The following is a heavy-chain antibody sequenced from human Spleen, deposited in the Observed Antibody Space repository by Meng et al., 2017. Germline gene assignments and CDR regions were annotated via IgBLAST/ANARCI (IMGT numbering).Heavy chain of an antibody. Sequence: GHLVESGGGVVQPGRSLRLSCAASGFSLSGFWMHWVRQVPGQGLVWVSRMNEDGNTINYAGAVRGRFTISRDSARNTLYLQMNSLRAEDTAVYYCVRDFGGLSDSWGQGTLVTVSS. CDR3: VRDFGGLSDS. CDR1: GFSLSGFW. CDR2: MNEDGNTI. J-gene: IGHJ4*02. D-gene: IGHD3-16*01. V-gene: IGHV3-74*01.